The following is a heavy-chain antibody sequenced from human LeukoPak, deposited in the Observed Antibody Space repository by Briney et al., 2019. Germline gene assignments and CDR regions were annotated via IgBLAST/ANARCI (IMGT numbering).Heavy chain of an antibody. CDR2: IHPEGNEK. CDR3: PRGDDFSGDH. J-gene: IGHJ4*02. Sequence: GGSLRLSCAVSGFTFSNFWMSWVRQSPGRGLEWVANIHPEGNEKYHVESVKGRFTISRDNAKNLLFLQMNGLRVEDTAVYYCPRGDDFSGDHWGQGTLVTVSS. V-gene: IGHV3-7*04. CDR1: GFTFSNFW. D-gene: IGHD1-1*01.